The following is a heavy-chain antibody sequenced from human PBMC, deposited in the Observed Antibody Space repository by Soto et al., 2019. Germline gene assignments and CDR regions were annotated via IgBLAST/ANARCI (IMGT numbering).Heavy chain of an antibody. CDR3: SKSEGWSFDI. Sequence: EVQLVESGGGLVQPGGSLGLSCAASGFIFTSHWMSWVRQAPGKGLEWVANIRQDGREEQYSDSVKGRFTLSRDNAKNSLYLQMNGLRVEDTAMYYCSKSEGWSFDIRGQGTRVTVSS. CDR2: IRQDGREE. V-gene: IGHV3-7*01. CDR1: GFIFTSHW. D-gene: IGHD2-15*01. J-gene: IGHJ3*02.